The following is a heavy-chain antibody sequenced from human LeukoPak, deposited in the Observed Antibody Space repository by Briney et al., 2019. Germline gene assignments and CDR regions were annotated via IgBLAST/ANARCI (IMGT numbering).Heavy chain of an antibody. V-gene: IGHV4-39*07. CDR1: SGSISSSSYY. Sequence: PSETLSLTCTVSSGSISSSSYYWGWIRQPPGKGLEWIGEINHSGSTNYNPSLKSRVTISVDTSKNQFSLKLSSVTAADTAVYYCARNKRPLRLGELSLNYWGQGTLVTVSS. CDR3: ARNKRPLRLGELSLNY. CDR2: INHSGST. J-gene: IGHJ4*02. D-gene: IGHD3-16*02.